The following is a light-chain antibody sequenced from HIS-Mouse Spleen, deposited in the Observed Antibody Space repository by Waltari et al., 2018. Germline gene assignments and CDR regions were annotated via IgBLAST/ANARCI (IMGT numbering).Light chain of an antibody. Sequence: QSALTQPASVSGSPGQSITISCPGTSSDVGSYNLVSWYQQHPGKAPKLLIYEGSKRPSGVSNRFSGSKSGNTASLTISGLQAEDEADYCCCSYAGSSTVVFGGGTKLTVL. J-gene: IGLJ2*01. CDR2: EGS. CDR3: CSYAGSSTVV. V-gene: IGLV2-23*01. CDR1: SSDVGSYNL.